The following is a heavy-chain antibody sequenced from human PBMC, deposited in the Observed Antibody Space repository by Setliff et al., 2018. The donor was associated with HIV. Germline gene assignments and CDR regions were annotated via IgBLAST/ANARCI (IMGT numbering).Heavy chain of an antibody. CDR3: ARYSTMIVVVKGYFDY. J-gene: IGHJ4*02. CDR1: GASISSYY. Sequence: PSETLSLTCTVSGASISSYYWSWIRQPPGKGLEWIGSIYHSGSTYYNPSLKSRVTISVDTSKNQFSLKLSSVTAADTAVYYCARYSTMIVVVKGYFDYWGQGTLVTVSS. D-gene: IGHD3-22*01. V-gene: IGHV4-59*08. CDR2: IYHSGST.